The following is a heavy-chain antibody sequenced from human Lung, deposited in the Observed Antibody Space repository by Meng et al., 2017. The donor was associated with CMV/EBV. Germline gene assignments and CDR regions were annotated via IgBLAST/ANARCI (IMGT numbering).Heavy chain of an antibody. V-gene: IGHV3-23*01. CDR1: GFTFSSYA. J-gene: IGHJ4*02. CDR2: ISGSGGNT. CDR3: AKTFYYCESINYYQDY. Sequence: GESLKISCAASGFTFSSYAMTWVRQAPGKGLEWVSDISGSGGNTYYADSVKGRFAISRDNSKNTLYLQMNSLRADDTVVYYCAKTFYYCESINYYQDYWGQGXMVTVSS. D-gene: IGHD3-22*01.